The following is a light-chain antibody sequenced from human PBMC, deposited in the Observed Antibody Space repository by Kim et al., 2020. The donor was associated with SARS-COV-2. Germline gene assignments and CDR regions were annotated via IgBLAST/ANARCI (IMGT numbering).Light chain of an antibody. CDR3: QVWDSSSDHVV. J-gene: IGLJ2*01. Sequence: AQGRTAGITCGGKNIGSKSVHWYQQKPGQAPVLVIYYDSDRPSGIPERFSGSNSGNTATLTISRVEAGDEADYYCQVWDSSSDHVVFGGGTQLTVL. CDR1: NIGSKS. CDR2: YDS. V-gene: IGLV3-21*04.